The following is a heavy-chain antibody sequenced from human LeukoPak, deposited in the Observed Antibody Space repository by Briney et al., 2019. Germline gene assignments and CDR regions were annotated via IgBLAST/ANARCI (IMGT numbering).Heavy chain of an antibody. Sequence: GGSLRPSCAVSGFTFSGFWMSWSRQAPGKGLEWVASINSDGSEGYYADVVKGRFTISRDNAKNSLYLQINSLRAEDTAVYYCARSSYSSSSSVWGQGTMVTVSS. J-gene: IGHJ3*01. D-gene: IGHD6-6*01. CDR1: GFTFSGFW. V-gene: IGHV3-7*03. CDR3: ARSSYSSSSSV. CDR2: INSDGSEG.